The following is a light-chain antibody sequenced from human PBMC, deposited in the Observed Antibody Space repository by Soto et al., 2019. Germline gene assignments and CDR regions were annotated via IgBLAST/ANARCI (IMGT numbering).Light chain of an antibody. CDR3: QQYGDGNSPRYS. CDR2: GTS. V-gene: IGKV3-20*01. Sequence: EIVLTQSPGTLSLSPGERVTLSCRASQSVNSNYLAWYQQKPGQAPRLLIYGTSSRATDIPDRFSGSGSGTDFTLTISRLEPEDCAVYYCQQYGDGNSPRYSFGQGTKLAIK. CDR1: QSVNSNY. J-gene: IGKJ2*03.